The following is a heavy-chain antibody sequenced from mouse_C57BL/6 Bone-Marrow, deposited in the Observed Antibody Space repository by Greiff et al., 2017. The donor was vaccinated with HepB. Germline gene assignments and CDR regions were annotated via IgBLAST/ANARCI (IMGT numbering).Heavy chain of an antibody. Sequence: EVMLVESGGGLVQPGGSLSLSCAASGFTFTDYYMSWVRQPPGKALEWLGFIRNKANGYTTEYSASVKGRFTISRDNSQSILYLQMNALRAEDSATYYCASYIRYLRGWYFDVWGTGTTVTVSS. V-gene: IGHV7-3*01. CDR2: IRNKANGYTT. D-gene: IGHD5-1*01. CDR3: ASYIRYLRGWYFDV. CDR1: GFTFTDYY. J-gene: IGHJ1*03.